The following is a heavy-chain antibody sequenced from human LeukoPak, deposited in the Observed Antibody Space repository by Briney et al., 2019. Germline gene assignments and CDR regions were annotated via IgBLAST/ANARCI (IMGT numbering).Heavy chain of an antibody. D-gene: IGHD6-19*01. V-gene: IGHV3-30-3*01. Sequence: GGSLRLSCAASGFTFSSYAMSWVRQAPGKGLEWVAVISKDGSDKFYADSVKGRFTISRDDSKNTLCLDMHNLRTEDTSVYYCAREGHSSGYCGNFDYWGQGTLVTVSS. CDR3: AREGHSSGYCGNFDY. CDR2: ISKDGSDK. J-gene: IGHJ4*02. CDR1: GFTFSSYA.